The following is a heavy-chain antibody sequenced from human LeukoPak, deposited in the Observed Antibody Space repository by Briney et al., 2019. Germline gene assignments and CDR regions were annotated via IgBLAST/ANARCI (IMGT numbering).Heavy chain of an antibody. Sequence: SETLSLTCTVSGGSISSYYWSWIRQPPGKGLEWIGYIYYSGITDYNPSLKSRVTISVDTSKNQFSLKLSSVTAADTAVYYCARRRRWRYYYFDYWGQGTLVTVSS. J-gene: IGHJ4*02. CDR3: ARRRRWRYYYFDY. V-gene: IGHV4-59*12. D-gene: IGHD3-9*01. CDR2: IYYSGIT. CDR1: GGSISSYY.